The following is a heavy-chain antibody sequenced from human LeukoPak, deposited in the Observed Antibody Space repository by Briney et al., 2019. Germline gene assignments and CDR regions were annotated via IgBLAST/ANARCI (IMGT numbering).Heavy chain of an antibody. Sequence: GGSLILSCAASGFTVMRYERNWVRQAPGKGLEWVSYISSSGSTIYYADSVKGRFTISRDNAKNSLYLQMNSLRAEDTAVYYCARDSIAGSDYWGQGTLVTVSS. CDR1: GFTVMRYE. CDR2: ISSSGSTI. V-gene: IGHV3-48*03. D-gene: IGHD6-6*01. J-gene: IGHJ4*02. CDR3: ARDSIAGSDY.